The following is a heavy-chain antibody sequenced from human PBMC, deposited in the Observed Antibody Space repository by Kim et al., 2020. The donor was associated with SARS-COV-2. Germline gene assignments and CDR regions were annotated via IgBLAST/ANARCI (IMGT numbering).Heavy chain of an antibody. CDR3: ARGLSTRRITMVRGVISDYFDY. V-gene: IGHV4-34*01. Sequence: SETLSLTCAVYGGSFSGYYWSWIRQPPGKGLEWIGEINHSGSTNYNPSLKSRVTISVDTSKNQFSLKLSSVTAADTAVYYCARGLSTRRITMVRGVISDYFDYWGQGTLVTVSS. J-gene: IGHJ4*02. CDR1: GGSFSGYY. CDR2: INHSGST. D-gene: IGHD3-10*01.